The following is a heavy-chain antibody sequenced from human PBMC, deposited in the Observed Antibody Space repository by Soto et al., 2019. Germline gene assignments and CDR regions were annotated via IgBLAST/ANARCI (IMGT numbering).Heavy chain of an antibody. CDR1: GGSCRGYF. CDR2: INDSGST. J-gene: IGHJ4*02. D-gene: IGHD3-16*01. V-gene: IGHV4-34*01. Sequence: SETLSLTRAVAGGSCRGYFGSWIRQSPDKGLEWIGEINDSGSTYYNPSFRSRLTLSVDTSKSQISLRLTSGSAAASAVYYCQGGDFWGQGTRVTVSS. CDR3: QGGDF.